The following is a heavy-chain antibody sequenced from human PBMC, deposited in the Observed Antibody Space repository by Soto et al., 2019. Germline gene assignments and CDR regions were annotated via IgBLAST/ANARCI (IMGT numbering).Heavy chain of an antibody. Sequence: ASVKVSCKASGYTFTRYGFSLVRQAPGQGLEWMAWTSADNGDTNYAPKLQGRVTLTTDTSTGTAYMELRSLRSDDTAVYYCARDERGTCTSSSCYYFDYWGQGTLVTVSS. V-gene: IGHV1-18*04. D-gene: IGHD2-2*01. J-gene: IGHJ4*02. CDR3: ARDERGTCTSSSCYYFDY. CDR2: TSADNGDT. CDR1: GYTFTRYG.